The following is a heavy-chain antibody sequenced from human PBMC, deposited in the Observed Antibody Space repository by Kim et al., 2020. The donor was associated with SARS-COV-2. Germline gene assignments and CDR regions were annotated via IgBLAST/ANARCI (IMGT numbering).Heavy chain of an antibody. D-gene: IGHD3-3*01. CDR1: GYTFTSYA. CDR3: ASHLEIGYPPYYYYGMDV. J-gene: IGHJ6*02. CDR2: INAGNGNT. Sequence: ASVKVSCQASGYTFTSYAMHWVRQAPGQRLEWMGWINAGNGNTKYSQKFQGRVTITRDTSASTAYMELSSLRSEDTAVYYCASHLEIGYPPYYYYGMDVWGQGTTVTVSS. V-gene: IGHV1-3*01.